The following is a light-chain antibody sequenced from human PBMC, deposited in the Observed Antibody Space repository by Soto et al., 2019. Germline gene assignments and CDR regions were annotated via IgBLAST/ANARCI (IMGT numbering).Light chain of an antibody. CDR3: SSYTSSSTRV. Sequence: ALTQPASVSGSPGQSITISCTGTSSDVGGYKYVSWYQQHPGEAPKLMIYDVSNRPSGVSNRFSGSKSGNTASLTISGLQAEDEADYYCSSYTSSSTRVFGTGTKLTVL. CDR1: SSDVGGYKY. J-gene: IGLJ1*01. V-gene: IGLV2-14*01. CDR2: DVS.